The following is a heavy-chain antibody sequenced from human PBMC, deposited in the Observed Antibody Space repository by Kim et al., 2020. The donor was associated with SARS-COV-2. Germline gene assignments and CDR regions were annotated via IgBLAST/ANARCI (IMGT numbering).Heavy chain of an antibody. V-gene: IGHV3-53*01. Sequence: YADSGAGRFTLSRDNSKNTLYLQMNSLRAEDTAIYYCARGPGYFYYALDVWGQGTTVTVSS. CDR3: ARGPGYFYYALDV. J-gene: IGHJ6*02.